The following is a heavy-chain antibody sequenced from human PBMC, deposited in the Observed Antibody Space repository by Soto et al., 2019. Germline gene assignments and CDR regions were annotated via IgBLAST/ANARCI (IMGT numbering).Heavy chain of an antibody. V-gene: IGHV4-39*01. CDR1: GDSSSSRSYY. D-gene: IGHD3-10*01. J-gene: IGHJ5*02. CDR2: IYYSGST. Sequence: QLQLQESGPGLVKPSETLSLTCTVSGDSSSSRSYYWGWIRQPPGQGLEWIGGIYYSGSTYYNPSLKNRVTISIDTSKHQHSLKLSSVTAADTAAFYFARHRNYYTHGFDPWGQGTLVTVSS. CDR3: ARHRNYYTHGFDP.